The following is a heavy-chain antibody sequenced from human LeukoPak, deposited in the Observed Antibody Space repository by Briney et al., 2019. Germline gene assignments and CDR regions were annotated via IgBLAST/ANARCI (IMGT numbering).Heavy chain of an antibody. J-gene: IGHJ6*04. CDR1: GGSISSYY. Sequence: SETLSLTCTVSGGSISSYYWSWIRQPPGKGLEWIGYIYYSGSTNYNPSLKSRVTISVDTSKNQFSLKLSSVTAADTAVYYCASGYSYGPLYYYGMDVWGKGTTVTASS. CDR2: IYYSGST. V-gene: IGHV4-59*01. D-gene: IGHD5-18*01. CDR3: ASGYSYGPLYYYGMDV.